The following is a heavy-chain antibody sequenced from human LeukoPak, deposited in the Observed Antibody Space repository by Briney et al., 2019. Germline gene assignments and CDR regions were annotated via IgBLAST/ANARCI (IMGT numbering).Heavy chain of an antibody. Sequence: GRSLRLSCAASGFTFSSYAMHWVRQAPGKGLEWVAVISYDGSNKYYADSVKGRFTISRDNAKNSLYLQMNSLRAEDTAVYYCAREVGAIAYYYYYGMDVWGQGTTVTVSS. J-gene: IGHJ6*02. CDR3: AREVGAIAYYYYYGMDV. CDR2: ISYDGSNK. V-gene: IGHV3-30-3*01. D-gene: IGHD1-26*01. CDR1: GFTFSSYA.